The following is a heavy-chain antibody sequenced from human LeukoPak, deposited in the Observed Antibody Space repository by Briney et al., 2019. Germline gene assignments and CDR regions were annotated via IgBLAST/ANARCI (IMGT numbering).Heavy chain of an antibody. CDR2: IVVGSGNT. CDR1: GFTFTSSA. V-gene: IGHV1-58*01. Sequence: SVKVSCKASGFTFTSSAVQWVRQARGQRLEWIGWIVVGSGNTNYAQKFQEGVTITRDMSTSTAYMELSSLRSEDTAVYYCAAGWLLPLDAFDIWGQGTMVTVSS. CDR3: AAGWLLPLDAFDI. D-gene: IGHD3-22*01. J-gene: IGHJ3*02.